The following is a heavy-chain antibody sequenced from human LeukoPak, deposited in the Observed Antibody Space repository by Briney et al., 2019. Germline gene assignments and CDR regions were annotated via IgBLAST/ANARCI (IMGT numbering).Heavy chain of an antibody. CDR2: IIPIFGTA. J-gene: IGHJ6*03. D-gene: IGHD1-26*01. V-gene: IGHV1-69*06. CDR1: GGTFSSYA. Sequence: SVKVSCKASGGTFSSYAISWVRQAPGQGLEWMGGIIPIFGTANYAQKFQGRVTITADKSTSTAYMELSSLRFEDTAVHYCACQIEVGATHRGYYYYMDVWGKGTTVTVSS. CDR3: ACQIEVGATHRGYYYYMDV.